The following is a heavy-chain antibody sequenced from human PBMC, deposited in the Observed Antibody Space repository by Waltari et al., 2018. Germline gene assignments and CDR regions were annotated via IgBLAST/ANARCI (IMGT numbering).Heavy chain of an antibody. CDR1: GGSISSSNW. CDR2: IYHSGIT. Sequence: QVQLQESGPGLVKPSGTLSLTCAVSGGSISSSNWWSWVRPPPGKGLEWIGEIYHSGITTYNPSLKSRVTISVDKSKNQFSLKLSSVTAADTAVYYCARGLLWFGVPNWFDPWGQGTLVTVSS. V-gene: IGHV4-4*02. CDR3: ARGLLWFGVPNWFDP. D-gene: IGHD3-10*01. J-gene: IGHJ5*02.